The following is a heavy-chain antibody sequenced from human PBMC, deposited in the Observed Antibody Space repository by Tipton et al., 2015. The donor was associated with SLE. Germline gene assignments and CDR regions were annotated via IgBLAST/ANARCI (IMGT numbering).Heavy chain of an antibody. J-gene: IGHJ1*01. D-gene: IGHD3-16*01. V-gene: IGHV3-64*04. CDR2: IRSDGRDK. CDR1: GFIFGSYV. Sequence: SLRLSCSGSGFIFGSYVVSWVRQAPGKGLEYVSGIRSDGRDKYYLDSVKGRFTISRDNSKNTLYLQMNSLRSDDTAVYYCARDQGGYFHHWGQGTLVTVSS. CDR3: ARDQGGYFHH.